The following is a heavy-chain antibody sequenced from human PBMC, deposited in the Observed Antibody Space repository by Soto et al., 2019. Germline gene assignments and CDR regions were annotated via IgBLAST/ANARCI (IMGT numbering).Heavy chain of an antibody. V-gene: IGHV1-18*04. Sequence: QVQLVQSGAEVRKPGASVQVSCKASGYTFTRYSINWVRQAPGQGLEWVGWIRNYNGDTKYAEKFQGRVTLTTDTFTTTSYIDLRSLTSDDTAMYFCARGDSTGSPTGWFDPWGQGTLVTVLS. CDR1: GYTFTRYS. D-gene: IGHD6-19*01. CDR2: IRNYNGDT. J-gene: IGHJ5*02. CDR3: ARGDSTGSPTGWFDP.